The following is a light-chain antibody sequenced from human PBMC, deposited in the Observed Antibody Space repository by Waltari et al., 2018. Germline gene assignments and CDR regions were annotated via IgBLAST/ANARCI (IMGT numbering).Light chain of an antibody. Sequence: SYELTQPPSVSVSPGQTARITCSGDALPNQYAYWYQQKAGQGPVVVICNVTERPSGNPERFSGSTAGTTVTLTISGVQPEDEADYYCQSGDITGTYIIFGGGTKLTVL. V-gene: IGLV3-25*03. CDR2: NVT. CDR1: ALPNQY. CDR3: QSGDITGTYII. J-gene: IGLJ2*01.